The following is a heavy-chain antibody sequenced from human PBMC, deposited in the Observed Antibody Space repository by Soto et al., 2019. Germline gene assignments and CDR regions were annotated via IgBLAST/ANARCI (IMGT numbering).Heavy chain of an antibody. D-gene: IGHD3-9*01. CDR2: ISSSSSYT. CDR1: GFTFSDYY. Sequence: GGSLRLSCAASGFTFSDYYMSWIRQVPGKGLEWVSYISSSSSYTNYADSVKGRFTISRDNAKNSLYLQMNSLRAEDTAVYYCARDLAKVYYDILTGYYNGAYYGMDVWGQGTTVTVSS. CDR3: ARDLAKVYYDILTGYYNGAYYGMDV. J-gene: IGHJ6*02. V-gene: IGHV3-11*06.